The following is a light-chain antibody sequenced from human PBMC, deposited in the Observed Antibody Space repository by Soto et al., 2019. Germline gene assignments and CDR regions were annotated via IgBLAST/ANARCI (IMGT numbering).Light chain of an antibody. CDR2: AAS. CDR1: QRFSSSS. J-gene: IGKJ2*01. CDR3: QQHGGHSFT. V-gene: IGKV3-20*01. Sequence: EIVLTQSPGTLSLSPGERATLSCRARQRFSSSSIAWYQQRPFQPPRLLIYAASKRVTGFPDRFRGSGSWPDFALDFNRLEPDDFSVYYCQQHGGHSFTFGQET.